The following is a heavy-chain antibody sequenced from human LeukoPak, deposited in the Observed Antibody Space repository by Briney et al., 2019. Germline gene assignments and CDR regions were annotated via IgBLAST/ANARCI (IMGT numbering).Heavy chain of an antibody. J-gene: IGHJ3*02. D-gene: IGHD1-1*01. CDR3: ATEGGQNALGAFDI. V-gene: IGHV1-24*01. CDR2: FDPEDGET. Sequence: ASVKVSCKVSGYTLTELSMHWVRQAPGKGLEWMGGFDPEDGETIYAQKFQGRVTMTEDTSTDTAYMELSSLRSEDTAVYHCATEGGQNALGAFDIWGQGTMVTVSS. CDR1: GYTLTELS.